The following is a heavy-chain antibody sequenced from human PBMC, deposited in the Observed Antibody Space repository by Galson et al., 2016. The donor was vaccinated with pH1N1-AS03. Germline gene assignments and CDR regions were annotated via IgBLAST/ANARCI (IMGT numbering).Heavy chain of an antibody. D-gene: IGHD6-13*01. J-gene: IGHJ5*02. CDR1: GFTFSSYS. CDR2: INSDNRYI. Sequence: SLRLSCAASGFTFSSYSMNWVRQAPGRGLEWVSFINSDNRYIFYGDSVKGRFTISRDNTKNSLYLQMNSLTAEDTAIYYCAIDIPLGAADGRGWFDPWGQGTLVTVSS. V-gene: IGHV3-21*06. CDR3: AIDIPLGAADGRGWFDP.